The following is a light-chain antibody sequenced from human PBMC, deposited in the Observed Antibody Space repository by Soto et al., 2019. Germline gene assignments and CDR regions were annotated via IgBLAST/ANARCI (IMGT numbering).Light chain of an antibody. V-gene: IGKV3-20*01. CDR1: QSVSNNY. J-gene: IGKJ1*01. Sequence: DIVLTQSPGPLSLSPGERATLSCKASQSVSNNYLAWYQQKPGQAPRILIYGASNRATGIPDRFSGGGSGTVFTLTISRLEPEDFAVYYCQQYGSSGTFGQGTKVDIK. CDR2: GAS. CDR3: QQYGSSGT.